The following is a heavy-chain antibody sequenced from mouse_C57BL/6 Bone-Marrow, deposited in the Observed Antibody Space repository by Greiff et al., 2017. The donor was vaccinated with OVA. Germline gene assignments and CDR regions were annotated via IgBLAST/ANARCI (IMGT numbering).Heavy chain of an antibody. CDR1: GYTFTSYW. D-gene: IGHD2-3*01. Sequence: QVQLQQPGAELVKPGASVKLSCTASGYTFTSYWMHWVKQRPGQGLEWIGMIHPYSGSTNYNEKFKSKATMTVDKSSSTAYMQLRSLTSEESAVYYCARDGYYPDYWGQGTTLTVSS. J-gene: IGHJ2*01. V-gene: IGHV1-64*01. CDR2: IHPYSGST. CDR3: ARDGYYPDY.